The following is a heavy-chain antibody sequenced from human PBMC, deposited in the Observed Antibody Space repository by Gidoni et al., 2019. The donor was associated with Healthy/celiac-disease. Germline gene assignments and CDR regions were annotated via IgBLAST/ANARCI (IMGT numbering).Heavy chain of an antibody. CDR1: GGAISSYY. V-gene: IGHV4-59*01. J-gene: IGHJ4*02. CDR2: IYYSGST. D-gene: IGHD1-26*01. CDR3: ARGVSGSYFDY. Sequence: QVQLQESGPGLVKPSETLSLTCPVSGGAISSYYWSWIRQPPGKGLEWIGYIYYSGSTNYNPPLKSRVTISVDTSKNQFSLKLSSVTAADTAVYYCARGVSGSYFDYWGQGTLVTVSS.